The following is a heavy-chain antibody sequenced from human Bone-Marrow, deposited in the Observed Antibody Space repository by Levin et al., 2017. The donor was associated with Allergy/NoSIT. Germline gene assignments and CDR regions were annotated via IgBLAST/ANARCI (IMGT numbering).Heavy chain of an antibody. V-gene: IGHV3-9*01. Sequence: SLKISCAASGFTFDDFAMHWVRQGPGKGLEWVSSISWNSRSIGYADSVKGRFTMSRDNAKNSLHSQMNSLRPEDTALYYCVKDISDLIFGAGAERGYFDQWGQGTLVTVSS. CDR1: GFTFDDFA. J-gene: IGHJ4*02. D-gene: IGHD3-3*01. CDR3: VKDISDLIFGAGAERGYFDQ. CDR2: ISWNSRSI.